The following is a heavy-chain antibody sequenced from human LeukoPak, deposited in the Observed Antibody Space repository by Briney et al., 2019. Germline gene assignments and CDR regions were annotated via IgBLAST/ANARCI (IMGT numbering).Heavy chain of an antibody. CDR2: IYYSGST. CDR1: GRSISSSSYY. V-gene: IGHV4-39*01. Sequence: SETLSLTCTVSGRSISSSSYYWGWIRQPPGKGLEWIGSIYYSGSTYYNPSLKGRVTISVDTSKNQFSLKLSSVTAADTAVYYCARLRYGEGYWGQGTLVTVSS. D-gene: IGHD4-17*01. J-gene: IGHJ4*02. CDR3: ARLRYGEGY.